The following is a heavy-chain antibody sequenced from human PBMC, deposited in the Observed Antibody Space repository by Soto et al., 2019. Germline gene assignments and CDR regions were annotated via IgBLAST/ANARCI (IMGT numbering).Heavy chain of an antibody. J-gene: IGHJ4*02. V-gene: IGHV4-34*01. CDR1: GGSFSGYI. Sequence: SETLSLTCAVSGGSFSGYIWTWIRQTPGKGLQWIGQINHSGSAVYNPSLKSRVTISVDTSKNQFSLKLSSVTAADTAVYYCARAMITFGGVIVRFDYWGQGTLVTVSS. CDR2: INHSGSA. D-gene: IGHD3-16*02. CDR3: ARAMITFGGVIVRFDY.